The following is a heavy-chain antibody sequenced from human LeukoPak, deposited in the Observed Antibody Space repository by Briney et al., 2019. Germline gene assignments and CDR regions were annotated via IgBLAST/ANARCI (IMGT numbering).Heavy chain of an antibody. CDR3: ARQRSIAADYYYYGMDV. CDR2: IYYSGST. CDR1: GGSISSYY. J-gene: IGHJ6*02. V-gene: IGHV4-59*08. D-gene: IGHD6-25*01. Sequence: SETLSLTCTVSGGSISSYYWSWIRQPPGKGLVWIGYIYYSGSTNYNPPLKSRVTISVDTSKNQFSLKLSSVTAADTAVYYCARQRSIAADYYYYGMDVWGQGTTVTVSS.